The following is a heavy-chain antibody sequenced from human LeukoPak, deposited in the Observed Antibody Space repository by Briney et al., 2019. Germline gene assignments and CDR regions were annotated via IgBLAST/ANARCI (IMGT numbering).Heavy chain of an antibody. Sequence: GASVKVSCKASGYTFTSYGISWVRQAPGQGLEWMGGIIPIFGTANYAQKFQGRVTITADESTSTAYMELSRLRSDDTAVYYCARPTYDSSDYEYFQHWGQGTLVTVSS. CDR3: ARPTYDSSDYEYFQH. J-gene: IGHJ1*01. D-gene: IGHD3-22*01. CDR1: GYTFTSYG. CDR2: IIPIFGTA. V-gene: IGHV1-69*13.